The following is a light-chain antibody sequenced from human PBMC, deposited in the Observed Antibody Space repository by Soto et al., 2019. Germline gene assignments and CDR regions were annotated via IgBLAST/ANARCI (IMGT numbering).Light chain of an antibody. CDR3: QQYYSYPYT. V-gene: IGKV1-8*01. Sequence: AILMTQSPSSFSASTGDRVTITCRASEGISSYLAWYQQKPGKAPELLLYAASTLQGGVPSRFSGSGSGTDFTLTISCLQSEDFATYYCQQYYSYPYTFGQGTKLEIK. J-gene: IGKJ2*01. CDR1: EGISSY. CDR2: AAS.